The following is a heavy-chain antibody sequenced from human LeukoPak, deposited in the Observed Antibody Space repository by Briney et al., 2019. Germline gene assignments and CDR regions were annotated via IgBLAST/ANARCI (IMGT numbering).Heavy chain of an antibody. CDR1: GYSFTSYW. CDR3: ARRFDSGSYLPFDY. Sequence: GESLKISCKGSGYSFTSYWFGWVRQMPGKGLEWTGIIYPGDSDTRYSPSFQGQVTISADKSINTAYLQWSSLKASDTAMYYCARRFDSGSYLPFDYWGQGTLVTVSS. V-gene: IGHV5-51*01. D-gene: IGHD1-26*01. J-gene: IGHJ4*02. CDR2: IYPGDSDT.